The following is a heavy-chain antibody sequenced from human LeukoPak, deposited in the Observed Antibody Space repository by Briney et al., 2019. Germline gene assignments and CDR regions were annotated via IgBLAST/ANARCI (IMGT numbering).Heavy chain of an antibody. J-gene: IGHJ6*04. Sequence: GGSLRLSCAASGFTFSSYSMNWVRQAPGKGLEWVSSISGLTTYIYYADSLKGRFTISRDNAKNSLYLQTNSLRAEDTAVYYCAELGITMIGGVWGKGTTVTISS. CDR1: GFTFSSYS. CDR3: AELGITMIGGV. V-gene: IGHV3-21*01. CDR2: ISGLTTYI. D-gene: IGHD3-10*02.